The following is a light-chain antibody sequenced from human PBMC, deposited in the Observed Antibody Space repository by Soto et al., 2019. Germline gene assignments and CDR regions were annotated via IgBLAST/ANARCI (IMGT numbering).Light chain of an antibody. CDR1: QSVLVTPDNKNN. V-gene: IGKV4-1*01. J-gene: IGKJ4*01. Sequence: EIVMTQSPDSLAVSLGERATINCKSSQSVLVTPDNKNNLAWYQQKPGQPPRLLIYWAFFRECGVPDRFSGSGSGTDCTLTISNLRAEDVAVYYCQQYFIAPLTFGGGNKVEIK. CDR3: QQYFIAPLT. CDR2: WAF.